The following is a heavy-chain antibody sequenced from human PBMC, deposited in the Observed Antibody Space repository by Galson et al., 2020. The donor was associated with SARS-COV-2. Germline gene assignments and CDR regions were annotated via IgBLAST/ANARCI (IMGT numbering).Heavy chain of an antibody. Sequence: ASVKVSCKASGYTFTSYDINWVRQATGQGLEWMGWMNPNSGNTGYAQKFQGRVTMTRNTSISTAYMELSSLRSEDTAVYYCARDYSGYCRGGSCYSDAFDIWGQGTMVTVSS. D-gene: IGHD2-15*01. CDR3: ARDYSGYCRGGSCYSDAFDI. CDR2: MNPNSGNT. J-gene: IGHJ3*02. V-gene: IGHV1-8*01. CDR1: GYTFTSYD.